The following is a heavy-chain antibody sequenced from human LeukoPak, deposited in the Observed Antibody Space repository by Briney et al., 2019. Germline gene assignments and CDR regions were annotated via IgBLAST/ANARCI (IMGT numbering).Heavy chain of an antibody. J-gene: IGHJ4*02. Sequence: PGGSLRLSCAASGFTFDDYAMHWVRQAPGKGLEWVSGISWNSGSIGYADSVKGRFTVSRDNAKNSLYLQMNSLRAEDMALYYCAKDYTGEGYFDYWGQGTLVTVSS. CDR2: ISWNSGSI. V-gene: IGHV3-9*03. CDR1: GFTFDDYA. CDR3: AKDYTGEGYFDY. D-gene: IGHD7-27*01.